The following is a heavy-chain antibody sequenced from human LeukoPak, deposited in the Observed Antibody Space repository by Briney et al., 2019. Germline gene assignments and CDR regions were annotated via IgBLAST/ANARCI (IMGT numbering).Heavy chain of an antibody. CDR1: GFTFSYYS. CDR2: ISNSSNTI. J-gene: IGHJ4*02. V-gene: IGHV3-48*01. D-gene: IGHD6-13*01. CDR3: ARTIACDY. Sequence: GGSLRLSCAASGFTFSYYSMNWVRQAPGKGLEWVSYISNSSNTIYYADSVKGRFTISRDNAKNSLYLQMNSLRAEDTAVYYCARTIACDYWGQGTLVAVSS.